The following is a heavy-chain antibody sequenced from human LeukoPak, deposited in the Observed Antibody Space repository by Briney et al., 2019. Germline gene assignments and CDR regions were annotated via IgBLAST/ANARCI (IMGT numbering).Heavy chain of an antibody. CDR1: GYTLTELS. D-gene: IGHD1-26*01. CDR2: FDPEDGET. CDR3: ATLYSVSYYFNY. V-gene: IGHV1-24*01. J-gene: IGHJ4*02. Sequence: ASVKVSCKVSGYTLTELSMHWVRQAPGKGLEWMGGFDPEDGETIYAQKFQGRVTMTEDTSTDTAYMELSSLRSEDTAVYYCATLYSVSYYFNYWGQGTLVTVSS.